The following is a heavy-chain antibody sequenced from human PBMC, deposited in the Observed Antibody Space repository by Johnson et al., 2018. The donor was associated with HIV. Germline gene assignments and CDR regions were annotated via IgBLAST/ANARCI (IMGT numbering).Heavy chain of an antibody. CDR2: IKQDGSNK. D-gene: IGHD4-23*01. Sequence: VQLVESGGGLIQPGGSLRLSCAASGFTFSSYWMSWVRQAPGKGLEWVANIKQDGSNKSYADSVKGRFTISREHSKNTLYLQMNSLRAEDTAVYYCRVVTGAFDIWGQGTMVTVSS. V-gene: IGHV3-7*01. J-gene: IGHJ3*02. CDR1: GFTFSSYW. CDR3: RVVTGAFDI.